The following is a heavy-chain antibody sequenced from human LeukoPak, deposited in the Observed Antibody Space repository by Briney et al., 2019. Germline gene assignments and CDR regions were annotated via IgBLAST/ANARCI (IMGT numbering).Heavy chain of an antibody. V-gene: IGHV3-23*01. CDR1: GFTFSSYA. D-gene: IGHD6-19*01. CDR2: ISGSGGST. Sequence: PGGSLRLSCAASGFTFSSYAMSWVRQAPRKGLEWVSAISGSGGSTYYADSVKGRFTISRDNSKNTLYLQMNSLRAEDTAVYYCAKDMYSSGWSYDAFDIWGQGTMVTVSS. CDR3: AKDMYSSGWSYDAFDI. J-gene: IGHJ3*02.